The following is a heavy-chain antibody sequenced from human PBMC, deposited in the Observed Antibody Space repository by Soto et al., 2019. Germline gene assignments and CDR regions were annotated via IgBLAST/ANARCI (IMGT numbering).Heavy chain of an antibody. Sequence: GGSLRLSCAASGFTFSSYAMSWVRQAPGKGLEWVSAISGSGGSTYYADSVKGRFTISRDNSKNTLYVQMNSLRAEDTDVYYCAKDQFWEEGPVFGVVSNNYYYYYYMDVWGKGTTVTVSS. CDR3: AKDQFWEEGPVFGVVSNNYYYYYYMDV. D-gene: IGHD3-3*01. CDR2: ISGSGGST. J-gene: IGHJ6*03. CDR1: GFTFSSYA. V-gene: IGHV3-23*01.